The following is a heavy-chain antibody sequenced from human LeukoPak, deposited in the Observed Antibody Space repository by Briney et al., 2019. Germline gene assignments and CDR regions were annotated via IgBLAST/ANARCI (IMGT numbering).Heavy chain of an antibody. CDR2: IIPIFGTA. CDR3: ATPGGMYSSSWYGYFDY. J-gene: IGHJ4*02. V-gene: IGHV1-69*01. CDR1: GGTFSSYA. D-gene: IGHD6-13*01. Sequence: SVKVSCKASGGTFSSYAISWVRQAPGQGLEWMGGIIPIFGTANYAQKFQGSVTITADESTSTAYMELSSLRSEDTAVYYCATPGGMYSSSWYGYFDYWGQGTQVTVSS.